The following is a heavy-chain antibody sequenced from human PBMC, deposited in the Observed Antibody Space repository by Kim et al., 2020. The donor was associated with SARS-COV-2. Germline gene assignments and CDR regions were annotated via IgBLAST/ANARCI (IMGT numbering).Heavy chain of an antibody. CDR1: GYSFTSYW. CDR2: IYPGDSDT. CDR3: ARLMRATTVVATSYYMDV. J-gene: IGHJ6*03. Sequence: GESLKISCKGSGYSFTSYWIGWVRQMPGKGLEWMGMIYPGDSDTRYSPSFQGQVTISADKSISTAYLQWSGLKASDTATYFCARLMRATTVVATSYYMDVWGKGTTVTVSS. D-gene: IGHD1-26*01. V-gene: IGHV5-51*01.